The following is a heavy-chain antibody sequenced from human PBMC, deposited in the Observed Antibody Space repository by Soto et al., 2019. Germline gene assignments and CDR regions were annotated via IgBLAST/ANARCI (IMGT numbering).Heavy chain of an antibody. CDR2: IWNDGINK. Sequence: QVELAESGGGAVQPGRSLRLSCAASGFIFDSHGMHWVHQAPGKGLEWVAVIWNDGINKYYADSVKGRFTISRDNSNNPVFLHMSSLRPADTALYYCARGGGYNFGSRKFDYWGQGAHVTVSS. J-gene: IGHJ4*02. CDR1: GFIFDSHG. V-gene: IGHV3-33*01. D-gene: IGHD5-12*01. CDR3: ARGGGYNFGSRKFDY.